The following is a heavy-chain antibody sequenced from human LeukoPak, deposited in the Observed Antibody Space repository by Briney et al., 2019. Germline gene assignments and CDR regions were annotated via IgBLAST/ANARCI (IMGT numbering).Heavy chain of an antibody. CDR1: GYTFTGYY. CDR2: INPNSGGT. Sequence: GASVKVSCKASGYTFTGYYMHWVRQAPGQGLEWMGWINPNSGGTKYAQKFQGRVTMTRDTSISTAYMELSRLRSDDKAVYYCADEFGLKWLADWGQGTLVTVSS. D-gene: IGHD6-19*01. J-gene: IGHJ4*02. V-gene: IGHV1-2*02. CDR3: ADEFGLKWLAD.